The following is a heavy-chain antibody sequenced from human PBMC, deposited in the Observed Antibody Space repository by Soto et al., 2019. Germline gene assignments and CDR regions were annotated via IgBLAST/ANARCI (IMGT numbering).Heavy chain of an antibody. CDR2: IYYSGST. D-gene: IGHD3-10*01. V-gene: IGHV4-59*01. Sequence: SETLSLTCTVSGGSISSYYWSWIRQPPGKGLEWIGYIYYSGSTNYNPSLKSRVTISVDTSKNQFSLKLSSVTAADTAVYYCARDWVVRGGYYYGMDVWGQGTTVTVSS. CDR3: ARDWVVRGGYYYGMDV. CDR1: GGSISSYY. J-gene: IGHJ6*02.